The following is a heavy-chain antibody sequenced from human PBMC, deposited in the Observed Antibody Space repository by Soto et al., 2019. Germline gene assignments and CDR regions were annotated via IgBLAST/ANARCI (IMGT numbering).Heavy chain of an antibody. Sequence: GGSLRLSCAASGFTFSSYSMNWVRQAPGKGLEWVSYISSSSSTIYYADSVKGRFTISRDNAKNSLYLRMNSLRAEDTAVYYCARAGGYNYYYYMDVWGKGTTVTVSS. CDR3: ARAGGYNYYYYMDV. CDR1: GFTFSSYS. J-gene: IGHJ6*03. CDR2: ISSSSSTI. V-gene: IGHV3-48*01.